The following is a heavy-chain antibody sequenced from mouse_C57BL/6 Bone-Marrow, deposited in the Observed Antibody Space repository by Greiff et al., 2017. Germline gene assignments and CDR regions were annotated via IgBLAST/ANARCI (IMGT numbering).Heavy chain of an antibody. V-gene: IGHV1-75*01. CDR3: AGYYGSSPFAY. CDR1: GYTFTDYY. Sequence: VQLVESGPELVKPGASVKISCKASGYTFTDYYINWVKQRPGQGLEWIGWIFPGSGSTYYNEKFKGKATLTVDKSSSTAYMLLSSLTSEDSAVYFCAGYYGSSPFAYWGQGTLVTVSA. D-gene: IGHD1-1*01. J-gene: IGHJ3*01. CDR2: IFPGSGST.